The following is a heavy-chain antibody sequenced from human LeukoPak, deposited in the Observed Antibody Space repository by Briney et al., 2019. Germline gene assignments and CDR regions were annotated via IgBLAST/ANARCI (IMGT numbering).Heavy chain of an antibody. V-gene: IGHV3-53*01. CDR2: TYSGGST. D-gene: IGHD3-22*01. Sequence: GGSLRLSCAASGFTVSSNYMSWVRQAPGKGLEWVSVTYSGGSTYYADSVKGRFTISRDNSKNTLYMQMNSLSAEDTAVYYCSVMHRYYDGSGYWVQWGQGTLVTVSS. J-gene: IGHJ4*02. CDR1: GFTVSSNY. CDR3: SVMHRYYDGSGYWVQ.